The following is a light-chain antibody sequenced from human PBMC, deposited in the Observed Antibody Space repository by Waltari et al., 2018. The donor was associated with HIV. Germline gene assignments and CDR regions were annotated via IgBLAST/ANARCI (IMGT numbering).Light chain of an antibody. Sequence: NFMLTQPHSVSESPGKTVTISCTRSSGSIASHSVPWYQQRPGSAPTTMIYEDNQRPSGVPDRFSGSIDSSSNSASLTISGLKTEDEGDYYCQSYDSRNHVVFGGGTKLTVL. J-gene: IGLJ2*01. CDR3: QSYDSRNHVV. CDR1: SGSIASHS. CDR2: EDN. V-gene: IGLV6-57*03.